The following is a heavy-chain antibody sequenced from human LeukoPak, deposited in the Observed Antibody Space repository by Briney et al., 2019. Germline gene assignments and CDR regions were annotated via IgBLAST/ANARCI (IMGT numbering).Heavy chain of an antibody. V-gene: IGHV3-23*01. J-gene: IGHJ2*01. Sequence: PGGSLRLSCAASGFTFSSYAMSWVRQAPGKGLEWVSAISGSGGSTYYADSVKGRFTISRDNAKNSLYLQMDSLRPEDTALYYCVKDGVGSSGWYQYWHFDLWGRGTLVTVSS. CDR2: ISGSGGST. CDR1: GFTFSSYA. D-gene: IGHD6-19*01. CDR3: VKDGVGSSGWYQYWHFDL.